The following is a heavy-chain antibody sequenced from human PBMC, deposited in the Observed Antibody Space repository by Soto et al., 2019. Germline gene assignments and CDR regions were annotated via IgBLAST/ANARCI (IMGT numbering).Heavy chain of an antibody. J-gene: IGHJ6*02. V-gene: IGHV1-2*02. CDR2: INPKFGDT. Sequence: QVPLVQSGAEVKEPGDSVRVSCETSGYTFTAYHIHWVRQAPGQGLEWMGWINPKFGDTTYAQDFQGRVSMTRDMSISTVYMELSRLTSDDTAIYYCARNMDYYYGRGSGNGHGVWGQGTTVIVFS. D-gene: IGHD3-10*02. CDR3: ARNMDYYYGRGSGNGHGV. CDR1: GYTFTAYH.